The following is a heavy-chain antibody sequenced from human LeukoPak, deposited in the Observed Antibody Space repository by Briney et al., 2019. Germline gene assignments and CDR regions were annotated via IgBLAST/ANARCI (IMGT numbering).Heavy chain of an antibody. D-gene: IGHD2-15*01. V-gene: IGHV1-8*01. Sequence: ASVKVSCKASGYTFSSYDINWVRQATGQGVEWLGWMNPNSGNTGYAQKFQGRVTMTRNTSISTAYMELSSLRSEDTAVYYCARVRGSYYYYGMDVWGQGTTVTVSS. CDR2: MNPNSGNT. J-gene: IGHJ6*02. CDR1: GYTFSSYD. CDR3: ARVRGSYYYYGMDV.